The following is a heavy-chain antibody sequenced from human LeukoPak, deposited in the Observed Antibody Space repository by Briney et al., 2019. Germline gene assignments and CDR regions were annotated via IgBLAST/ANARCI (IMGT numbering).Heavy chain of an antibody. Sequence: SETLSLTCTVSGGSISSFFWSWIRQPPGKGLEWIGSMHYSGDTKYNPSLRSRVSLSIDTSKQQFSLRLSSVTAADTAVYYCARDLELERNRWNYFESWGQGTLVTVSS. D-gene: IGHD1-1*01. CDR3: ARDLELERNRWNYFES. J-gene: IGHJ4*02. V-gene: IGHV4-59*01. CDR2: MHYSGDT. CDR1: GGSISSFF.